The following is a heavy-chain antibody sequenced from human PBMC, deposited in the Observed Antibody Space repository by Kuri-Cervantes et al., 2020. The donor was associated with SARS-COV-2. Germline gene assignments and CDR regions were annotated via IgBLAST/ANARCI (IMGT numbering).Heavy chain of an antibody. CDR2: FDPEDGET. V-gene: IGHV1-24*01. CDR3: ATKWAVVVPAASPFDY. CDR1: GYTLTELS. J-gene: IGHJ4*02. D-gene: IGHD2-2*01. Sequence: ASVKVSCKASGYTLTELSMHWVRQAPGKGLEWMGGFDPEDGETIYAQKFQGRVTMTEDTSTDTAYMELSSLRSEDTAVYYCATKWAVVVPAASPFDYWGQGTLVT.